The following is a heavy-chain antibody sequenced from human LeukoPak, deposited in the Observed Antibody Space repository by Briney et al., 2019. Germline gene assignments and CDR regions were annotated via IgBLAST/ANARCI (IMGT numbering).Heavy chain of an antibody. CDR2: VSGSGRIT. J-gene: IGHJ4*02. CDR3: AKRGGYYYDY. CDR1: GFIFSIYD. Sequence: PGGSLRLSCAASGFIFSIYDVSWVRQAPGEGLEWVSAVSGSGRITYYADSVKGRFTISRDNSRNTLYLQMNRPRAEDTAVYYCAKRGGYYYDYWGQGTLVTVSS. D-gene: IGHD2-15*01. V-gene: IGHV3-23*01.